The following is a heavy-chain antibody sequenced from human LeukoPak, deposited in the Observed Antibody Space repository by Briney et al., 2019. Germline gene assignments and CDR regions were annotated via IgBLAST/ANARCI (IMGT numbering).Heavy chain of an antibody. CDR1: GGSFSGYY. V-gene: IGHV4-34*01. J-gene: IGHJ5*02. Sequence: PSETLSLTCAVYGGSFSGYYWSWIRQPPGEGLEWIGEINHSGSTNYNPSLKSRVTISVDTSKNQFSLKLSSVTAADTAVYYCARDITIFGVVIRWFDPWGQGTLVTVSS. D-gene: IGHD3-3*01. CDR3: ARDITIFGVVIRWFDP. CDR2: INHSGST.